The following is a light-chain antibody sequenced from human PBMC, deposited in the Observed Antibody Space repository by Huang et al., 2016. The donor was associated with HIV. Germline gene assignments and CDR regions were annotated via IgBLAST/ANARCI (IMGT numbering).Light chain of an antibody. J-gene: IGKJ2*01. V-gene: IGKV1-39*01. Sequence: DVQMTQSPSSLSASVGDRITITCRASQSIITYLNWYQQHPGQAPKLLIYGASSLLGGVPSRFSGSVSGTDFTLTISSLQPEDFATYYCQQSYTSPYTFGQGTKLEI. CDR2: GAS. CDR1: QSIITY. CDR3: QQSYTSPYT.